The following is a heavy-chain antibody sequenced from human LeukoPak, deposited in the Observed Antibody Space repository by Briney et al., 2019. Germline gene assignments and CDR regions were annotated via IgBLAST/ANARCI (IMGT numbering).Heavy chain of an antibody. CDR3: ARVNWNDVDYYYGMDV. V-gene: IGHV3-7*01. D-gene: IGHD1-1*01. CDR1: GFTFSSYW. J-gene: IGHJ6*02. Sequence: PGGSLRLSCAASGFTFSSYWMSWVRQAPGKGLEWVANIKQDGSEKYYVDSVKGRFTISRDNAKNSLYLQMNSLRAEDTAVYYCARVNWNDVDYYYGMDVWGQGTTVTVSS. CDR2: IKQDGSEK.